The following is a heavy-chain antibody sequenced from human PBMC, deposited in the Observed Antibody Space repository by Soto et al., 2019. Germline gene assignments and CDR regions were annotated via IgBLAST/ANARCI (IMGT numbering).Heavy chain of an antibody. CDR3: ARGNVPGGYGSYYYGMDV. CDR2: ISYDGSNK. V-gene: IGHV3-30-3*01. Sequence: GGSLRLSCAASGLIFSSYAMYWVRQAPGKGLEWVAVISYDGSNKYYADTVKGRFPISRDNSKNTLYLQMNSLRAEDTALYYCARGNVPGGYGSYYYGMDVWGQGTTVTVSS. J-gene: IGHJ6*02. D-gene: IGHD5-18*01. CDR1: GLIFSSYA.